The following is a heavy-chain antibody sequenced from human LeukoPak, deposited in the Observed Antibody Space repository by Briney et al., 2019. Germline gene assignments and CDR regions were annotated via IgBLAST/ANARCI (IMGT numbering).Heavy chain of an antibody. Sequence: ASVKVSCKTSGGNFSNYVISWVRQAPGQGLEWMGGILPISGIADSAQRFQGRVTIIADESTTTAYMELSSLRSEDTAVYYCARPAITGGTLGWFDPWGQGTLVTVSS. D-gene: IGHD2-21*01. CDR2: ILPISGIA. CDR1: GGNFSNYV. J-gene: IGHJ5*02. V-gene: IGHV1-69*13. CDR3: ARPAITGGTLGWFDP.